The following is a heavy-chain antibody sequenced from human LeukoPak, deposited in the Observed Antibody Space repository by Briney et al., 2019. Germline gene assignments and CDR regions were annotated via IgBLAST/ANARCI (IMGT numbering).Heavy chain of an antibody. Sequence: ASVKVSCKASGHTFTGYYMHWVRQAPGQGLEWMGWINPNSGGTNYAQKFQGRVTMTRDTSISTAYMELSRLRSDDTAVYYCARDYRATAYYYYGMDVWGQGTTVTVSS. V-gene: IGHV1-2*02. CDR1: GHTFTGYY. CDR2: INPNSGGT. D-gene: IGHD5-24*01. J-gene: IGHJ6*02. CDR3: ARDYRATAYYYYGMDV.